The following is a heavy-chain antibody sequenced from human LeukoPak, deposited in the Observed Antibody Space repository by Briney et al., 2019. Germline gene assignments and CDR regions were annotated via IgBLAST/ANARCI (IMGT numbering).Heavy chain of an antibody. V-gene: IGHV1-8*01. Sequence: ASVKVSCKAPGYTFTSYDVNWVRQATGQGLEWMGWMNPNSGNTGYAQKFQGRVTMTRNTSISTAYMELSSLRSEDTAVYYCARGTSMVRGVRLYYYMDVWGKGTTVTISS. J-gene: IGHJ6*03. CDR1: GYTFTSYD. CDR3: ARGTSMVRGVRLYYYMDV. CDR2: MNPNSGNT. D-gene: IGHD3-10*01.